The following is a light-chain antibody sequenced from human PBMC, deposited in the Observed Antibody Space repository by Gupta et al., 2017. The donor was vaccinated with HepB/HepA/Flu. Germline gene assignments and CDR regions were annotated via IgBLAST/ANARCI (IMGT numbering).Light chain of an antibody. J-gene: IGLJ2*01. CDR2: QDN. Sequence: SYELTQPPSVSVSPGQTASITCSGDKLGNKYASWYQQRPGQSPVVVICQDNKRPSGIPERFSGSNSGNTATLTISGTQALDEADYYSQAWDSSTVIFGGGTKLTVL. V-gene: IGLV3-1*01. CDR3: QAWDSSTVI. CDR1: KLGNKY.